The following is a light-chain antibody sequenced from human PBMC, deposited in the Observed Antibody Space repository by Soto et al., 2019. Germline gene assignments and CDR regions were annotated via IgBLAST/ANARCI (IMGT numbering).Light chain of an antibody. CDR1: QSISSW. V-gene: IGKV1-5*01. J-gene: IGKJ1*01. CDR3: QQYNSYST. Sequence: DIQITHSPSTLSTSVGDRVTITCRASQSISSWLAWYQQKPGKAPKLLIYDASSLESGVPSRFSVSGSGTEFTLTISSLQPDDFATYYCQQYNSYSTFGQGTKVDIK. CDR2: DAS.